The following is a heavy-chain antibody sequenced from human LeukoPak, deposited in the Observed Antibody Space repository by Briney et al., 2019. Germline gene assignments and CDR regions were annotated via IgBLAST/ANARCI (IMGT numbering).Heavy chain of an antibody. CDR1: GGSFSGYY. Sequence: SETLSLTCAVYGGSFSGYYWGWIRQPPGKGLEWIGSIDYSGNTYYNPSLKSRVTISGDTSKNQFSLRLSSVTAADTAVYYCARVGGITMIVVLIGDAFDIWGQGTMVTVSS. V-gene: IGHV4-34*01. J-gene: IGHJ3*02. CDR3: ARVGGITMIVVLIGDAFDI. CDR2: IDYSGNT. D-gene: IGHD3-22*01.